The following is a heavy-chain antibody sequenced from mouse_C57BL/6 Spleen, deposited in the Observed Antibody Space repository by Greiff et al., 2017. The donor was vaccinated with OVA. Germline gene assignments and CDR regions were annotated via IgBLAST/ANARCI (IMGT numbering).Heavy chain of an antibody. V-gene: IGHV1-69*01. J-gene: IGHJ3*01. CDR2: IDPSDSYT. Sequence: QVQLKEPGAELVMPGASVKLSCKASGYTFTSYWMHWVKQRPGQGLEWIGEIDPSDSYTNYNQKFKGKSTLTVDKSSSTAYMQLSSLTSEDSAVYYCARGNSWFAYWGQGTLVTVSA. CDR3: ARGNSWFAY. CDR1: GYTFTSYW. D-gene: IGHD4-1*02.